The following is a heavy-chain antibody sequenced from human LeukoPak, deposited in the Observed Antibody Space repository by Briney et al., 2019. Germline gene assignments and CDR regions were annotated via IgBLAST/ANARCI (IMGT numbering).Heavy chain of an antibody. J-gene: IGHJ4*02. D-gene: IGHD5-24*01. V-gene: IGHV3-73*01. CDR3: ASQMAATSH. Sequence: GGSLRLSCAASGFTFSGSAMHWVRQASGKGLEWVGRIRSKANSYATAYAASVKGRFTISRDDSKNTAYLQMNSLKTEDTAVYFCASQMAATSHWGQGILVTVSS. CDR2: IRSKANSYAT. CDR1: GFTFSGSA.